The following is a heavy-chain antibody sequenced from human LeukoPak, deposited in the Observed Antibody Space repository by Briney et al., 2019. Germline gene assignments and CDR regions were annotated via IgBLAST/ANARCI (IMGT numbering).Heavy chain of an antibody. CDR1: GGSISSHY. J-gene: IGHJ4*02. D-gene: IGHD4-17*01. Sequence: SETLSLTCTVSGGSISSHYWSWIRQPAGKGLEWIGRIYTSGSTNYNPSLKSRVTMSVDTSTNQFSLKLSSVTAADTAVYYCARMGIYGDPYFDYWGQGTLVTVSS. CDR3: ARMGIYGDPYFDY. CDR2: IYTSGST. V-gene: IGHV4-4*07.